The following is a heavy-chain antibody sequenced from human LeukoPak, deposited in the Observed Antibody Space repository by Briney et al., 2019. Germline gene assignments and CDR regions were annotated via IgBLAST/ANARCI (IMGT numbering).Heavy chain of an antibody. CDR2: ISRSGGTT. V-gene: IGHV3-48*04. J-gene: IGHJ4*02. Sequence: GGSLRLSCAASGFIFSDYSMNWVRQAPGKGLEWLSYISRSGGTTYHADSVQGRFTISRDNAKNSLYLQMNSLRADDTAVYYCARVRSTVTTLDYWGQGTLVTVSS. CDR1: GFIFSDYS. CDR3: ARVRSTVTTLDY. D-gene: IGHD4-17*01.